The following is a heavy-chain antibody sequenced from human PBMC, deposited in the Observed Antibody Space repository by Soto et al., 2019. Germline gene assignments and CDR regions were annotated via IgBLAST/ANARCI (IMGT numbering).Heavy chain of an antibody. J-gene: IGHJ4*02. V-gene: IGHV3-66*01. CDR3: ASSQVYGDYDHYFDY. D-gene: IGHD4-17*01. Sequence: GGSLRLSCAASGFTVSSNYMSWVRQAPGKGLEWVSVIYSGGSTYYADSVKGRFTISRDNSKNTLYLQMNSLRAEDTAVYYCASSQVYGDYDHYFDYWGQGTLVTVSS. CDR1: GFTVSSNY. CDR2: IYSGGST.